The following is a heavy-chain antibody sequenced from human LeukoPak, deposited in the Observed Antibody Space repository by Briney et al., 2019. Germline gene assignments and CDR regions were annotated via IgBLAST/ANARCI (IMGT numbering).Heavy chain of an antibody. D-gene: IGHD3-9*01. CDR3: ARGRKYYDILTGGGLSQYYFDY. V-gene: IGHV4-61*02. J-gene: IGHJ4*02. Sequence: PSETLSLTCTVSGGSISSGSYYWSWIRQPAGKGLEWIGRIYTSGSTNYNPSLKSRVTISVDTSKNQFSLKLSSVTAADTAVYYCARGRKYYDILTGGGLSQYYFDYWGQGTLVTVSS. CDR1: GGSISSGSYY. CDR2: IYTSGST.